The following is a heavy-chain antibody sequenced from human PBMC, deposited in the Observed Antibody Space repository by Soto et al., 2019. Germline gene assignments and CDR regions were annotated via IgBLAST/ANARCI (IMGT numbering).Heavy chain of an antibody. D-gene: IGHD6-6*01. Sequence: GGSLRLSCAASGFTFSSYGMHWVRQAPGKGLEWVAVISYDGSNKYYADSVKGRFTISRDNSKNTLYLQMNSLRAEDTAVYYCAKDSRIAARLRERGIDYWGQGTLVTVSS. CDR1: GFTFSSYG. CDR3: AKDSRIAARLRERGIDY. J-gene: IGHJ4*02. CDR2: ISYDGSNK. V-gene: IGHV3-30*18.